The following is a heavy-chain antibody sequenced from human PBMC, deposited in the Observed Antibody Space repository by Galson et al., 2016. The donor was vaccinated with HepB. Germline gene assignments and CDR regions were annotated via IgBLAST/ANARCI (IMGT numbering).Heavy chain of an antibody. Sequence: SETLSLTCTVSGGSVSSHSYYWSWIRQPPGKGLPYIGYISYSGSTSYNPSLKSRVTISVDTSKHQFPLKLSALTAADTAVYYCVLGVVSQVYGMDVWGQGTTVTVSS. D-gene: IGHD3-3*01. CDR3: VLGVVSQVYGMDV. CDR1: GGSVSSHSYY. J-gene: IGHJ6*02. V-gene: IGHV4-61*01. CDR2: ISYSGST.